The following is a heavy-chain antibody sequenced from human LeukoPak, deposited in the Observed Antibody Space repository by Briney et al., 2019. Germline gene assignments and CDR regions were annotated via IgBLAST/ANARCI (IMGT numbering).Heavy chain of an antibody. CDR3: ARDRTTVTTYNWFDP. V-gene: IGHV4-4*07. CDR1: GVSISSYY. D-gene: IGHD4-17*01. CDR2: INTSGSS. Sequence: SETLSLTCTVSGVSISSYYWSWVRQPAGKGLEWIGRINTSGSSNYNPSLRSRVTMSVDTSKNQFSLNLSSVTAADTAVYYCARDRTTVTTYNWFDPWGQGTLVTVSS. J-gene: IGHJ5*02.